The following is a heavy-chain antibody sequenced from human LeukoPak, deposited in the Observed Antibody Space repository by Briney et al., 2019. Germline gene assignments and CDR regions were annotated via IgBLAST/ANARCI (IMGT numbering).Heavy chain of an antibody. D-gene: IGHD2-15*01. CDR3: ARGELLYDY. V-gene: IGHV4-30-4*01. J-gene: IGHJ4*02. Sequence: SETLSLTCTVSGGSFSSGDYYWSWIRQPPGKGLEWIVYIHYSGSTFYNPSLKSRVTISVDTSKNQFSLKLNSVTAADTAVYYCARGELLYDYWGQGTLVTVSS. CDR2: IHYSGST. CDR1: GGSFSSGDYY.